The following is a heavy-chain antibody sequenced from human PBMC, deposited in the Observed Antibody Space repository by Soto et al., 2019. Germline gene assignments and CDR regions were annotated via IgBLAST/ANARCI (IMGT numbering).Heavy chain of an antibody. CDR3: ARGRLPRLQPGVPNYYMDV. D-gene: IGHD4-4*01. CDR1: GFTFSSYG. J-gene: IGHJ6*03. CDR2: IWYDGSNK. V-gene: IGHV3-33*01. Sequence: QVQLVESGGGVVQPGRSLRLSCAASGFTFSSYGMHWVRQAPGKGLEWVAVIWYDGSNKYYADSVKGRFTISRDNSKNTLYLQMNSLRAEDTAVYYCARGRLPRLQPGVPNYYMDVWGKGTTVTVSS.